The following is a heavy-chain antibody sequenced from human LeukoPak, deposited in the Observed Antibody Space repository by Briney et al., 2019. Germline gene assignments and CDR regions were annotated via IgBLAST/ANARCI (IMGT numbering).Heavy chain of an antibody. J-gene: IGHJ4*02. CDR2: INHSGST. CDR3: ARVIAAAGLPLDY. D-gene: IGHD6-13*01. CDR1: GGSFSGYC. Sequence: PSETLSLTCAVYGGSFSGYCWSWIRQPPGKGLEWIGEINHSGSTNYNPSLKSRVTMSVDTSKNQFSLKLSSVTAADTAVYYCARVIAAAGLPLDYWGQGTLVTVSS. V-gene: IGHV4-34*01.